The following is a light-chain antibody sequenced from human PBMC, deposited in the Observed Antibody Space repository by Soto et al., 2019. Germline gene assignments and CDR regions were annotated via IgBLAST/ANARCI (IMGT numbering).Light chain of an antibody. CDR1: QSVTNSF. CDR3: QQYVSSPWA. CDR2: GAS. J-gene: IGKJ1*01. V-gene: IGKV3-20*01. Sequence: EIVLAQSAGTVSLSPGERATLSFMASQSVTNSFLAWYQQKPGQAPRLLIYGASRRATGIPDRFTGSGSGTDFTLTISRLEPEDFAVYYCQQYVSSPWAFGQGTKVDIK.